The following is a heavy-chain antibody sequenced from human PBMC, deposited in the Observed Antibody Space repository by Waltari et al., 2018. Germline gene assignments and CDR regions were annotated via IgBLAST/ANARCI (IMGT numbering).Heavy chain of an antibody. Sequence: QVQLQQGGAGLLKPSETLSLTCTVHGGSFSGHFWTWIRQAPGKGLEWLGEIDHRGSTHLNQSFRSRVTMSVDTSRNQFSLQLNSVTAADTALYYCARERSRDFDWLPNVLDVWGLGTLVTVSS. CDR2: IDHRGST. V-gene: IGHV4-34*02. D-gene: IGHD3-9*01. J-gene: IGHJ3*01. CDR1: GGSFSGHF. CDR3: ARERSRDFDWLPNVLDV.